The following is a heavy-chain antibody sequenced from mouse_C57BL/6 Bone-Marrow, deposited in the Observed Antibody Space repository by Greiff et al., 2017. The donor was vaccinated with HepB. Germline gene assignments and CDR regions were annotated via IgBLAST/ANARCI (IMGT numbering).Heavy chain of an antibody. J-gene: IGHJ1*03. CDR1: GYTFTSYT. V-gene: IGHV1-4*01. D-gene: IGHD1-1*01. CDR2: INPSSGYT. CDR3: DGHYCGSSCCYFDV. Sequence: QVQLQQSGAELARPGASVKVSCKASGYTFTSYTMHWVKQRPGQGLEWIGYINPSSGYTKYNQKFKDKATLTADKSSSPAYMQLSSLTSEDSAVYYSDGHYCGSSCCYFDVWGTGTPVTVSS.